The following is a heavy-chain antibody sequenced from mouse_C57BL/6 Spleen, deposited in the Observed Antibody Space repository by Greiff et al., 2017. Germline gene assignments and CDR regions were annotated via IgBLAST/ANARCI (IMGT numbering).Heavy chain of an antibody. Sequence: QVQLKQPGAELVMPGASVKLSCKASGYTFTSYWMHWVKQRPGQGLEWIGEIDPSDSYTNYNQKFKGKSTLTVDKSSSTAYMQLSSLTSEDSAVYYCARFDYGSSPYFDYWGQGTTLTVSS. CDR1: GYTFTSYW. CDR3: ARFDYGSSPYFDY. J-gene: IGHJ2*01. CDR2: IDPSDSYT. D-gene: IGHD1-1*01. V-gene: IGHV1-69*01.